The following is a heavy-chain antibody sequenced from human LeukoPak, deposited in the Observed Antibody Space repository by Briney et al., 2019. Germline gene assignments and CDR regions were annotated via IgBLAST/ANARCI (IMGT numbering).Heavy chain of an antibody. CDR1: GGSNSSYY. J-gene: IGHJ6*03. Sequence: SETLSLTCTVSGGSNSSYYWSWIRQPAGKGLEWIGRIYTSGSTNYNPSLKSRVTMSVDTSKNQFSLKLSSVTTADTAVYYCAREAYYYYYMDVWGKGTTVTVSS. V-gene: IGHV4-4*07. CDR2: IYTSGST. CDR3: AREAYYYYYMDV.